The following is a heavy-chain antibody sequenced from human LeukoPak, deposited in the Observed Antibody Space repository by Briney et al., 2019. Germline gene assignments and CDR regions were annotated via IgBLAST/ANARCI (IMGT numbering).Heavy chain of an antibody. CDR3: VKDRDSSWWLSWFDP. D-gene: IGHD6-13*01. Sequence: SGGSLRLSCAASGFTFSSYAMSWVRQAPGKGLEWVSAVSGSGGSTYYADSVKGRFTISRDNSKNTLYLQMNSLRVEDTAVYYCVKDRDSSWWLSWFDPWGQGTLVTVSS. J-gene: IGHJ5*02. CDR2: VSGSGGST. CDR1: GFTFSSYA. V-gene: IGHV3-23*01.